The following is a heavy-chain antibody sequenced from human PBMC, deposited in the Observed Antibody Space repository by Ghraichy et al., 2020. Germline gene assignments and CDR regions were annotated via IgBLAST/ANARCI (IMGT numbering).Heavy chain of an antibody. CDR3: ARDHWYCSGGNCHYFFDY. Sequence: SETLSLTCSVSGGSINSDYWSWIRQPPGKGLEWIGYIYYSGITKYSPSLKSRVTISVDTSKSQFSLKLSSVTAADTAVYYCARDHWYCSGGNCHYFFDYWGQGSLVTVSS. D-gene: IGHD2-15*01. J-gene: IGHJ4*02. CDR1: GGSINSDY. CDR2: IYYSGIT. V-gene: IGHV4-59*01.